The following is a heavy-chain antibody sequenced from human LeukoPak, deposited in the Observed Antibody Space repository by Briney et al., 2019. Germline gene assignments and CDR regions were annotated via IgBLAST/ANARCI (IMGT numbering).Heavy chain of an antibody. CDR1: GGSISSHC. CDR3: ARSWATRHGSRGPPDY. D-gene: IGHD1-14*01. Sequence: PSETLSLTCTVSGGSISSHCWSWIRQPPGRGLEWIGYIYYSVTDYNSSLKSRVTISVDPSKNQFFLRLSSVTAADTAVYYCARSWATRHGSRGPPDYWGQGTLVTVSS. CDR2: IYYSVT. J-gene: IGHJ4*02. V-gene: IGHV4-59*08.